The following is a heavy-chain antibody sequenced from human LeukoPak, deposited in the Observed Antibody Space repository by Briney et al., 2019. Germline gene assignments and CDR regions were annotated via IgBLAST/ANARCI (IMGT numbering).Heavy chain of an antibody. V-gene: IGHV1-46*01. J-gene: IGHJ4*02. CDR3: ARQQGLQNLNFDY. CDR2: INPVGGTT. D-gene: IGHD4-11*01. Sequence: ASVKVSCKASGYTFTSYYIHWVRQAPGQGLEWMGIINPVGGTTDYAQKFQGRVTMTRDTSTSTVYMELSSLRSEDTAVYYCARQQGLQNLNFDYWGQGTLVTVSS. CDR1: GYTFTSYY.